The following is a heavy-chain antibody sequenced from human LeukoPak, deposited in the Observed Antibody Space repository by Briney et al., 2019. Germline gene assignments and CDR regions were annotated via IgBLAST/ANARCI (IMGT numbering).Heavy chain of an antibody. CDR3: ARVLDLSKRGLDAFDI. Sequence: PSETLSLTCTVSGGSIGSYFWSWIRQPPGKGLEWIGYVYYSGGTNYNPSLKSRVTISVDTSKKQFSLKLSSATAADTAVYYCARVLDLSKRGLDAFDIWGQGTMVTVSS. D-gene: IGHD3-16*01. CDR1: GGSIGSYF. V-gene: IGHV4-59*01. J-gene: IGHJ3*02. CDR2: VYYSGGT.